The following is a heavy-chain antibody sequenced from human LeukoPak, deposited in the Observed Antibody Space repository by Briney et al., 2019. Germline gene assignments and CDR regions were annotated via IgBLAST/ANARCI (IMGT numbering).Heavy chain of an antibody. CDR2: INPNSGGT. CDR1: GYTFTGYY. CDR3: GRDQIGVAGTGVDH. D-gene: IGHD1-7*01. V-gene: IGHV1-2*06. J-gene: IGHJ4*02. Sequence: ASVKVSCKASGYTFTGYYMHWVRQAPGQGLEWMGRINPNSGGTNYAQKFQGRVTMSRDTSINTGYMELARLRSDDTAVYFCGRDQIGVAGTGVDHWGQGTLVPVSS.